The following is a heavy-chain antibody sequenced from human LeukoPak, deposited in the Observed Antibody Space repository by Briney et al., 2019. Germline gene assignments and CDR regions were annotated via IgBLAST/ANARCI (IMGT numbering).Heavy chain of an antibody. J-gene: IGHJ4*02. Sequence: PAGSLRLSCEASGFTLSTYWMNWVRQVPGKGLDWVGNINPDGSGKRYVDSVKGRFTIARDNADNSLSLQMNSLRAEDTAVYYCASWGAGGNSWGQGTLVTVSS. CDR2: INPDGSGK. D-gene: IGHD3-16*01. V-gene: IGHV3-7*01. CDR3: ASWGAGGNS. CDR1: GFTLSTYW.